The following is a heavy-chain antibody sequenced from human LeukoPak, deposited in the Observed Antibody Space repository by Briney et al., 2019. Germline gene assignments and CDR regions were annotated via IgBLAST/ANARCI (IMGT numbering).Heavy chain of an antibody. D-gene: IGHD3-3*01. Sequence: GGSLRLSCAASGFTFNNYHMNWVRQAPGKGLEWVSYISGSTSTTYYADSVKGRFTISRDNAKNSLFLQMNSLRAEDTAVYYCARERAGDYDFWSGYYYYYMDVWGKGTTVTVSS. CDR3: ARERAGDYDFWSGYYYYYMDV. J-gene: IGHJ6*03. CDR1: GFTFNNYH. V-gene: IGHV3-48*01. CDR2: ISGSTSTT.